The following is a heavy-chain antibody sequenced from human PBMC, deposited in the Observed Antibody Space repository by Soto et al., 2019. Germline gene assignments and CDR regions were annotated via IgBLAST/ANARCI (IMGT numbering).Heavy chain of an antibody. D-gene: IGHD6-13*01. V-gene: IGHV2-5*02. Sequence: SGPTLVNPTQTLTLTCTFSGFSLSTSGVGVGWIRQPPGKALEWLALIYWDDDKRYSPSLKSRLTITRDTSKNQVVLTMTNMDPVDTATYYCAHSFAPDSSSWPRPFDYWGQGTLVTVSS. CDR1: GFSLSTSGVG. CDR3: AHSFAPDSSSWPRPFDY. CDR2: IYWDDDK. J-gene: IGHJ4*02.